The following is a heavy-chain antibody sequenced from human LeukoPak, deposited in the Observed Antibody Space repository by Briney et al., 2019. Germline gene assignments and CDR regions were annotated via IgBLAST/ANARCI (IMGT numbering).Heavy chain of an antibody. Sequence: PGGSLRLSCAASGLTFSSYGMHWVRQAPGKGLEWVAVISYDGSNKYYADSVKGRFTISRDNSKNTLYLQMNSLRAEDTAVYYCAKDPYDFWSSSKNYYFAYWGQGTLVTVSS. CDR3: AKDPYDFWSSSKNYYFAY. CDR1: GLTFSSYG. D-gene: IGHD3-3*01. CDR2: ISYDGSNK. J-gene: IGHJ4*02. V-gene: IGHV3-30*18.